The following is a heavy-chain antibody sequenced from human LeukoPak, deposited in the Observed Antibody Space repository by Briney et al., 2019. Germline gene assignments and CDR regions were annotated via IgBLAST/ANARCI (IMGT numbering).Heavy chain of an antibody. J-gene: IGHJ6*02. CDR2: ISWNSGSI. V-gene: IGHV3-9*01. Sequence: PGGSLRLSCPASGFTFDDYAMHWVRQAPGKGLEWVSGISWNSGSIGYADSVKGRFTISRDNAKNSLYLQMNSLRAEDTALYYCAKDIGPLSSSGWYGGYYYYGMDVWGQGTTVTVSS. CDR3: AKDIGPLSSSGWYGGYYYYGMDV. D-gene: IGHD6-19*01. CDR1: GFTFDDYA.